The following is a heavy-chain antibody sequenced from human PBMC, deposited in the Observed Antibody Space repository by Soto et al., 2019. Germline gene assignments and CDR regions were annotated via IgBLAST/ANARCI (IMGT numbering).Heavy chain of an antibody. D-gene: IGHD3-3*01. Sequence: QVQLQQWGAGLLKPSETLSLTCAVYGGSFSGYYWSWIRQPPGKGLEWIGEINHSGSTNYNPSLKIRVTISVDTSKNQFSLKLSSVTAADTAVYYCARGRGYDFWSGYHSDWYFDLWGRGTLVTVSS. CDR3: ARGRGYDFWSGYHSDWYFDL. CDR1: GGSFSGYY. V-gene: IGHV4-34*01. CDR2: INHSGST. J-gene: IGHJ2*01.